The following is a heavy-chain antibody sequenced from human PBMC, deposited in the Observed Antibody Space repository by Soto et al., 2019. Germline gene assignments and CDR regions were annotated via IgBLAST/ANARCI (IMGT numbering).Heavy chain of an antibody. Sequence: QVQLVESGGGVVQPGRSLRLSCAASGFTFSSYGMHWVRQAPGKGLEWVAVISYDGTNNYYTESVEGRFTISRDNSKNTLFLQMNSLRAEDTAVYFCAKGDCSGGSCYFSAFDIWGQGTMVTVSS. V-gene: IGHV3-30*18. CDR2: ISYDGTNN. J-gene: IGHJ3*02. D-gene: IGHD2-15*01. CDR1: GFTFSSYG. CDR3: AKGDCSGGSCYFSAFDI.